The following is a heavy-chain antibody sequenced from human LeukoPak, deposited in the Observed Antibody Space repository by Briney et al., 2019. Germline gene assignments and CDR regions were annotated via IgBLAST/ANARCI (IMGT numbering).Heavy chain of an antibody. V-gene: IGHV1-69*05. Sequence: SVKVSCKASGGTFSSYAISWVRQAPGQGLEWMGGIIPIFGTANYAQKFQGRVTITTDESTSTAYMELSSLRSEDTAVYYCARGRFDFWSGMSGFDPWGQGTLVTVSS. CDR3: ARGRFDFWSGMSGFDP. J-gene: IGHJ5*02. CDR2: IIPIFGTA. D-gene: IGHD3-3*01. CDR1: GGTFSSYA.